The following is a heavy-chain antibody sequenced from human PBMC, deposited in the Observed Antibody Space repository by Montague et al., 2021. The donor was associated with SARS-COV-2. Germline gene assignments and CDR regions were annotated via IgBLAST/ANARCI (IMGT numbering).Heavy chain of an antibody. D-gene: IGHD7-27*01. J-gene: IGHJ4*02. CDR2: IYYSGTT. Sequence: SETLSLTCIVSGGSIISSFYWSWIRQPPGKGLEWVGYIYYSGTTNYNPSLKSRVTISVDTSKNQLSLKLTSVTAADTAVYYCARVSHWGDFFDSWGQGGLVTVSS. CDR3: ARVSHWGDFFDS. CDR1: GGSIISSFY. V-gene: IGHV4-59*01.